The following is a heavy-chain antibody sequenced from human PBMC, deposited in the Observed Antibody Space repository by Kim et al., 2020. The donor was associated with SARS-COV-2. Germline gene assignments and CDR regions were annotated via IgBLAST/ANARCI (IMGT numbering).Heavy chain of an antibody. CDR1: GFTFGNYA. D-gene: IGHD1-20*01. CDR3: AKRVEMSISLLDS. CDR2: ISGSGGST. V-gene: IGHV3-23*01. Sequence: GGSLRLSCAASGFTFGNYAMSWVRQAPGKGLEWVSTISGSGGSTYYADSVKGRFTISRDNSKNTLSLQMNSLRAEDTALYYCAKRVEMSISLLDSWGQGTLGTVSS. J-gene: IGHJ4*02.